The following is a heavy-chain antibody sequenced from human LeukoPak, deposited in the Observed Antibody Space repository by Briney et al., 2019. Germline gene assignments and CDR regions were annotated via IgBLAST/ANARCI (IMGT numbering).Heavy chain of an antibody. CDR1: GLTLSYYA. CDR2: LSGGRSKS. Sequence: RAGGPLRLSCAASGLTLSYYAMGWVPQAPGKGPGWGSSLSGGRSKSIYAQYVRGRFTISRDTSKNSLYLQMDSVNAEDTSVYYCAKRLAGAGVRSEHYFDYWGQGTLVTVSS. J-gene: IGHJ4*02. CDR3: AKRLAGAGVRSEHYFDY. V-gene: IGHV3-23*01. D-gene: IGHD1-26*01.